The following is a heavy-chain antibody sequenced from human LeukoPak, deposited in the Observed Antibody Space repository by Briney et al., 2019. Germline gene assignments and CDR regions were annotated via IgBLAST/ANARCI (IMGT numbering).Heavy chain of an antibody. Sequence: SGPTLVKPTQTLTMTCTFSGFSLTTSGVGVGWIRQPPGKALECVALIYWSDDERYSPSLRSRIIITKDTSKSQVVLTLTNMDPVDTATYYCARIRRDDYYESSGYYALSVVWYFDLWARGTLVTVSS. J-gene: IGHJ2*01. D-gene: IGHD3-22*01. CDR1: GFSLTTSGVG. CDR3: ARIRRDDYYESSGYYALSVVWYFDL. V-gene: IGHV2-5*01. CDR2: IYWSDDE.